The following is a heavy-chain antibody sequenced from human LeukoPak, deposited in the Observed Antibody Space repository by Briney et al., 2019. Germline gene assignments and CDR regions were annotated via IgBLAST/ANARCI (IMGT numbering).Heavy chain of an antibody. CDR2: ISSSGSTI. CDR1: GFTFSSYE. J-gene: IGHJ6*03. D-gene: IGHD3-10*01. V-gene: IGHV3-48*03. CDR3: ARDQYGSGDGYYMDV. Sequence: GGSLRLSCAASGFTFSSYEMNWVRQAPGKGLEWVSYISSSGSTIYYADSVKGRFTISRDNAKNSLFLQMNSLRAEDTAVYYCARDQYGSGDGYYMDVWGKGTTVTISS.